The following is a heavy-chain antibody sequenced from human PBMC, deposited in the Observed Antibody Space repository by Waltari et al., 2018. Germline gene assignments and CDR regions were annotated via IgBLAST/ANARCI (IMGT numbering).Heavy chain of an antibody. CDR3: ARVATYYDFWSGYYPTYYYYYMDV. Sequence: QVQLQESGPGLVKPSETLSLTCTVSGGSISSYSWSWIRQPPGKGLEGIGYIYTSGSTNYNPSLKSRVTISVDTSKNQFSLKLSSVTAADTAVYYCARVATYYDFWSGYYPTYYYYYMDVWGKGTTVTVSS. D-gene: IGHD3-3*01. CDR2: IYTSGST. CDR1: GGSISSYS. V-gene: IGHV4-4*09. J-gene: IGHJ6*03.